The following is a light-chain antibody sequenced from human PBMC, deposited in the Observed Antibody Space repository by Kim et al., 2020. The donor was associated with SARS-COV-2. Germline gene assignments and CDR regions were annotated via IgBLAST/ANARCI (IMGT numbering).Light chain of an antibody. CDR2: GAS. Sequence: PGESATLSCRASHSVSSNYLAWFQQSPGQAPRLLIYGASSRATGIPDRFSGSGSGRVFTLTISRLETEDFAVYYCQQNGSSDFIFGPGTKVD. CDR1: HSVSSNY. V-gene: IGKV3-20*01. J-gene: IGKJ3*01. CDR3: QQNGSSDFI.